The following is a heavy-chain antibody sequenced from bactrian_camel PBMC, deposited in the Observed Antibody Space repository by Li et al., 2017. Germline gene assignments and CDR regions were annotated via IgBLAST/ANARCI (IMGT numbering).Heavy chain of an antibody. CDR1: EWKYKHSDMYC. V-gene: IGHV3S53*01. Sequence: VQLVESGGGSVQAGGSLRLSCVFSEWKYKHSDMYCMGWFRQAPGKEREAVATLYSGNNATHYSDSVKDRFTISRDNTQNTVYLQMNSLNPEDTARYYCAADQRGSCYRLGRGPEFEPDYWGQGTQVTVS. J-gene: IGHJ4*01. CDR2: LYSGNNA. CDR3: AADQRGSCYRLGRGPEFEPDY. D-gene: IGHD2*01.